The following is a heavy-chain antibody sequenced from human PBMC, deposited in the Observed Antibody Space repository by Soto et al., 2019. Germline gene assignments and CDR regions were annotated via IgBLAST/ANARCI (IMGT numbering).Heavy chain of an antibody. Sequence: SETLSLTCAVYGGSFSGYYWSWIRQPLGKGLEWIGEINHSGSTNYNPSLKSRVTISVDTSKNQFSLKLSSVTAADTAVYYCARGSSSPFFASWGNAFDIWGQGTMVTVSS. V-gene: IGHV4-34*01. D-gene: IGHD7-27*01. CDR1: GGSFSGYY. J-gene: IGHJ3*02. CDR2: INHSGST. CDR3: ARGSSSPFFASWGNAFDI.